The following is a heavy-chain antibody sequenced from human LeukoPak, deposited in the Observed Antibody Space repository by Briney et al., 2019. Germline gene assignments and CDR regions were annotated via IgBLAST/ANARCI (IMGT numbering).Heavy chain of an antibody. CDR1: GFTFSSYA. CDR2: INQDDEN. D-gene: IGHD4-17*01. Sequence: PGGSLRLSCAASGFTFSSYAMNWVRQVPGKGLEWVGNINQDDENHYVESVKGRFIISRDNAKNSVFLQMNSLRVEDTAVYHCVRANVIYGADGFDIWGRGTMVTVSS. CDR3: VRANVIYGADGFDI. J-gene: IGHJ3*02. V-gene: IGHV3-7*01.